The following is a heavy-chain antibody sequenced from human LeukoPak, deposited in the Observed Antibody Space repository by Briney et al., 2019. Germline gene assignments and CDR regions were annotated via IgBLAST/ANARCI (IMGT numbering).Heavy chain of an antibody. CDR1: GGSISSCSYY. V-gene: IGHV4-39*01. CDR3: ARPFRSGYWFY. D-gene: IGHD3-22*01. Sequence: SETLSLTCTVSGGSISSCSYYWGWIRQPPGKGLEWIGSIYYSGSTYYNPSLKSRVTISVDTSKNQFSLKLSSVTAADTAVYYCARPFRSGYWFYWGQGTLVTVSS. CDR2: IYYSGST. J-gene: IGHJ4*02.